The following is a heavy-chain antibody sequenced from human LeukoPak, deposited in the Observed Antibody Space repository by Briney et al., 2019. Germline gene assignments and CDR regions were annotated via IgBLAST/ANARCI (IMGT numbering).Heavy chain of an antibody. CDR2: IIPILGIA. V-gene: IGHV1-69*04. J-gene: IGHJ4*02. Sequence: ASVKVSCKASGGTFSSYAISWVRQPPGQGLEWMGRIIPILGIANYAQKFQGRVTITADKSTSTAYMELSSLRSEDTAVYYCARSAYSGQRRFDYWGQGTLVTVSS. CDR1: GGTFSSYA. CDR3: ARSAYSGQRRFDY. D-gene: IGHD1-26*01.